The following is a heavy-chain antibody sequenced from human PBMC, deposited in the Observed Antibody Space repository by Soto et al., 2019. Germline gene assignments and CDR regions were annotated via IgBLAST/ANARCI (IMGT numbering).Heavy chain of an antibody. V-gene: IGHV3-15*01. J-gene: IGHJ3*02. CDR2: IKSKTDGGTT. D-gene: IGHD5-12*01. Sequence: GGSLRLSCAASGFTFSNAWMSWVRQAPGKGLEWVGRIKSKTDGGTTDYAAPVKGRFTISRDDSKNTLYLQMNSLKTEDTAVYYCTTGGYNSVDAFDIWGQGTMVTVSS. CDR1: GFTFSNAW. CDR3: TTGGYNSVDAFDI.